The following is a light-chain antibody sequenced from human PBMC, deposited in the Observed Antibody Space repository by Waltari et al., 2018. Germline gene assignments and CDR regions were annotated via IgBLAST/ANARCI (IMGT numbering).Light chain of an antibody. Sequence: EIVLTQSPGTLSLSPGERATLSCRASPSISRFLACYQQKPGQAPRRRIYAASNRATGIPDRFSGSGSGTDFSLTISRLEPEDFAVYFCQNHERLPAVFGQGTKVEIK. CDR2: AAS. CDR3: QNHERLPAV. CDR1: PSISRF. V-gene: IGKV3-20*01. J-gene: IGKJ1*01.